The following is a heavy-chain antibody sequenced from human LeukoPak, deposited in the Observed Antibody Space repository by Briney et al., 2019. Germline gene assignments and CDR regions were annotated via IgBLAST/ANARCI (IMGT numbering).Heavy chain of an antibody. CDR2: ISSSGSTI. CDR3: ARGSTTRSGPLDY. D-gene: IGHD1-26*01. CDR1: GFTFSDYY. J-gene: IGHJ4*02. Sequence: PGGSLRLSCAASGFTFSDYYMSWLRQAPGKGLEGVSYISSSGSTIYYADSVKGRFTISRDNAKNSLYLQMNSLRAEETAVYYCARGSTTRSGPLDYWGQGTLVTVSS. V-gene: IGHV3-11*04.